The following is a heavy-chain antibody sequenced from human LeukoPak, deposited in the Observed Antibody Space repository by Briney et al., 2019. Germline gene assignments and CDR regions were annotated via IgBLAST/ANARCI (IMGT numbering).Heavy chain of an antibody. Sequence: GRSLRLSCAASGFTFSGYGMHWVRQAPGEGLEWVAVISYDGSHEYYGDSVKGRLTISRDNSENTLYLQMNSLRAEDTAVYYCAKDVGSRGYDHWGQGTLVTVSS. CDR3: AKDVGSRGYDH. V-gene: IGHV3-30*18. CDR2: ISYDGSHE. D-gene: IGHD6-25*01. J-gene: IGHJ4*02. CDR1: GFTFSGYG.